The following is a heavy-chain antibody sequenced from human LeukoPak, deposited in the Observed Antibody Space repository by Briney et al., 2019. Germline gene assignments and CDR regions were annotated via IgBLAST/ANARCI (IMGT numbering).Heavy chain of an antibody. CDR1: GFTFSSYA. J-gene: IGHJ2*01. D-gene: IGHD4-17*01. V-gene: IGHV3-23*01. Sequence: QPGGSLRLSCAASGFTFSSYAMSWVRQAPGKGLEWVSAISGRGGSTYYADSVKGRFTISRDNSKSTLYLQMNSLRAEDTAVYYCAKDINYDYGDYVWYFDLWGRGTLVTVPS. CDR3: AKDINYDYGDYVWYFDL. CDR2: ISGRGGST.